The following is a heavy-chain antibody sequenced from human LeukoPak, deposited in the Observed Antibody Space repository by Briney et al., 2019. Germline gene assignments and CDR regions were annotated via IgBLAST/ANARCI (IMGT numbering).Heavy chain of an antibody. V-gene: IGHV3-9*03. CDR3: AKGYSSRWYGWFDP. Sequence: GGSLRLSCAASGFTFDDYALHWVRQAPGKGLEWVSGISGNSGSIGYADSVKGRFTISRDNARNSLYLQMNSLRAEDMALYYCAKGYSSRWYGWFDPWGQGTLVTVSS. D-gene: IGHD6-13*01. CDR1: GFTFDDYA. CDR2: ISGNSGSI. J-gene: IGHJ5*02.